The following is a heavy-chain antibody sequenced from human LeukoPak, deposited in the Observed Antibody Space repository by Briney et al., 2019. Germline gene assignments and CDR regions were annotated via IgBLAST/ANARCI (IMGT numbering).Heavy chain of an antibody. D-gene: IGHD2-15*01. V-gene: IGHV1-18*01. CDR2: ISAYNGNT. CDR3: AREGYCSGGTCYSTMDWFDP. J-gene: IGHJ5*02. CDR1: GYRFTSYG. Sequence: ASVKVSCKASGYRFTSYGITWVRQAPGQGLEWMGWISAYNGNTNYAQKLQGRVTLTTDTSTSTAYMELRSLRSDDTAVYYCAREGYCSGGTCYSTMDWFDPWGQGTLVTVSS.